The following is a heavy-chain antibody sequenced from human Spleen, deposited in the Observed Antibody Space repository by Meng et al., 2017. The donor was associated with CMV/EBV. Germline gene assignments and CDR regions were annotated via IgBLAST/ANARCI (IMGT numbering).Heavy chain of an antibody. CDR2: INHSGST. CDR3: ARGFKGYSSSSPSDY. D-gene: IGHD6-13*01. CDR1: GGSFSGYY. J-gene: IGHJ4*02. Sequence: VYGGSFSGYYWSWIRQPPGKGLEWIGEINHSGSTNYNPSLKSRVTISVDTSKNQFSLKLSSVTAADTAVYYCARGFKGYSSSSPSDYWGQGTLVTVSS. V-gene: IGHV4-34*01.